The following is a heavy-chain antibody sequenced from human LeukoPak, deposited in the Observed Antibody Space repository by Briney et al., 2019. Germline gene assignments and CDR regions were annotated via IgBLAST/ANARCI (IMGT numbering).Heavy chain of an antibody. CDR3: ARDGGGGLFDY. V-gene: IGHV6-1*01. CDR2: TYYRSKWYN. J-gene: IGHJ4*02. D-gene: IGHD2-15*01. CDR1: SSYA. Sequence: SSYAISWVRQAPGQGLEWMGRTYYRSKWYNDYAVSVKSRITINPDTSKNQFSLQLNSVTPEDTAVYYCARDGGGGLFDYWGQGTLVTVSS.